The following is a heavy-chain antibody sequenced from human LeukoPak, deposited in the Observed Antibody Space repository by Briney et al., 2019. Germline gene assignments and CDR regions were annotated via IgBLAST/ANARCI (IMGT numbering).Heavy chain of an antibody. CDR3: ARDRSIVGATPYFDY. D-gene: IGHD1-26*01. CDR1: GYTFTGYY. V-gene: IGHV1-46*01. Sequence: GASVKVSCKASGYTFTGYYMHWVRQAPGQGLEWMGIINPDGGSPTYAQKFQGRVTMTRDTSTSTIYMELSSLRSEDTAVYYCARDRSIVGATPYFDYWGQGTLVSVSS. J-gene: IGHJ4*02. CDR2: INPDGGSP.